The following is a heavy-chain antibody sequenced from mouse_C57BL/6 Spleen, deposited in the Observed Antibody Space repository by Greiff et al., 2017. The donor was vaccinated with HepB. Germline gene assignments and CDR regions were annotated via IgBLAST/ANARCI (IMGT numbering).Heavy chain of an antibody. CDR2: VYPGDGDT. Sequence: QVQLQQSGAELVKPGASVKISCKASGYAFSSYWMNWVKQRPGKGLEWIGQVYPGDGDTNYNGKFKGKATLTADKSSSTAYMQLSSLTSEDSAVYFCARSGYGSPFAYWGQGTLVTVSA. J-gene: IGHJ3*01. CDR3: ARSGYGSPFAY. CDR1: GYAFSSYW. D-gene: IGHD1-1*01. V-gene: IGHV1-80*01.